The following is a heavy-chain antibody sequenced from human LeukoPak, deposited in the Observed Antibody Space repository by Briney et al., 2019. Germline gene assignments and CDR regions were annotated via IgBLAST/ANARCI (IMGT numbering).Heavy chain of an antibody. J-gene: IGHJ6*02. CDR2: INPSGGST. CDR3: ARDVGYGMDV. CDR1: GGTFSSYA. V-gene: IGHV1-46*01. Sequence: ASVKVSCKASGGTFSSYASGWVRQAPGQGLEWMGIINPSGGSTSYAQKFQGRVTMTRDTSTSTVYMELSSLRSEDTAVYYCARDVGYGMDVWGQGTTVTVSS.